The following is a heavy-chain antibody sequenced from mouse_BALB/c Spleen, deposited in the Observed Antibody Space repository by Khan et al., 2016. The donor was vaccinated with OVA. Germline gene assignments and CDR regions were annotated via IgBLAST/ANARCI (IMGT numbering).Heavy chain of an antibody. CDR2: IWACGST. J-gene: IGHJ3*01. V-gene: IGHV2-9*02. D-gene: IGHD1-2*01. Sequence: QVQLKESGPGLVAPSQSLSITCTVSGFSLTSYGVHWVRQPPGKGLEWLGIIWACGSTNYNSALMSRLSLSKDNSKSQFFLKSNSLETDDTAMYYCARDTTATPYGGQGTLVTVSA. CDR1: GFSLTSYG. CDR3: ARDTTATPY.